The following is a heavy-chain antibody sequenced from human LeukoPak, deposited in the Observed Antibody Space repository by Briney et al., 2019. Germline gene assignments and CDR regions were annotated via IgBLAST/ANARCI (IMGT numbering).Heavy chain of an antibody. V-gene: IGHV1-2*02. Sequence: ALLKLSCTPSGYPFTGYYMHWARQAPGHALEWRGWINPNSGGTNYAQKFQGRVTMTRDTSISTAYMELGRLRSDDTAVYYCASGAGFGELFQFDYWGQGTLVTVSS. CDR1: GYPFTGYY. CDR2: INPNSGGT. D-gene: IGHD3-10*01. CDR3: ASGAGFGELFQFDY. J-gene: IGHJ4*02.